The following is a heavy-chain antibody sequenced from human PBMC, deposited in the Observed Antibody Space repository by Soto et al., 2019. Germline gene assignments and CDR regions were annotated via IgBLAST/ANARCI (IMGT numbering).Heavy chain of an antibody. CDR1: GGTFSSYT. J-gene: IGHJ4*02. V-gene: IGHV1-69*02. D-gene: IGHD5-12*01. CDR2: IIPILGIA. CDR3: ARGGGADGMATIG. Sequence: QVQLVQSGAEVKKPGSSVKVSCKASGGTFSSYTISWVRQAPGQGLEWMGRIIPILGIANYAQKFQGRVTSPAANYTSTAYSELSSLRSEDTAVYYCARGGGADGMATIGWGQGTLVTVSS.